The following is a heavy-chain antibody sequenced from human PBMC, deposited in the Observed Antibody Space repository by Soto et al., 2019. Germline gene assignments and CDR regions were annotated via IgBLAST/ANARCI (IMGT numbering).Heavy chain of an antibody. CDR2: IRAYNGYT. D-gene: IGHD6-19*01. Sequence: QVQLVQSGAEVQKPGASVKVSCKASGYTFSSYGFSWVRQAPGQGLEWMGWIRAYNGYTNYAQKFQGRVTITTDTSTSTAYMELRSLISDDTAVYYCATASDVYRSGWYVGYLDYWGQGTLVTVSS. V-gene: IGHV1-18*04. CDR1: GYTFSSYG. J-gene: IGHJ4*02. CDR3: ATASDVYRSGWYVGYLDY.